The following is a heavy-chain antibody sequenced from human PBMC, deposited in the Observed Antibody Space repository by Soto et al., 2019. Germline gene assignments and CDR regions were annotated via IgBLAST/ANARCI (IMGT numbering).Heavy chain of an antibody. V-gene: IGHV1-3*01. J-gene: IGHJ4*02. CDR1: GYTFTIYA. CDR3: ARAGSEYYYDSSGYYYVY. CDR2: INAGNGNT. D-gene: IGHD3-22*01. Sequence: VKVSCNASGYTFTIYAMHWVRQSPGQRLEWMGWINAGNGNTKYSQKFQGRVTITRDTSASTAYMELSSLRSEDTAVYYCARAGSEYYYDSSGYYYVYWGQGTLVRVSS.